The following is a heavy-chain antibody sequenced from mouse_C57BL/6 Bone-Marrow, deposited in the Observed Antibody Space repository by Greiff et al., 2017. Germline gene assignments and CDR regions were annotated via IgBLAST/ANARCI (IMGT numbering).Heavy chain of an antibody. V-gene: IGHV1-55*01. J-gene: IGHJ3*01. CDR3: ARGIYDGYPFAY. Sequence: QVHVKQPGAELVKPGASVKMSCKASGYTFTSYWLTWVKQRPGQGLEWIGDIYPGSGSTNYNEKFKSKATLTVDTSSSTAYMQLSSLTSEDSAVYYCARGIYDGYPFAYWGQGTLVTVSA. D-gene: IGHD2-3*01. CDR1: GYTFTSYW. CDR2: IYPGSGST.